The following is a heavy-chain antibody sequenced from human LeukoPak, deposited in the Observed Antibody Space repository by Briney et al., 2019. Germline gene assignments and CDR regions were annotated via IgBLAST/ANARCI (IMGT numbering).Heavy chain of an antibody. J-gene: IGHJ2*01. CDR3: AKAAGARPQFWYFDL. V-gene: IGHV3-23*01. CDR2: ISGSGGST. Sequence: GGSLRLSCAASGFTFSSYAMSWVRQAPGKGLDWVSSISGSGGSTYYAGSVKGRFTISRDNSKNTLYLQMNSLRAEDTAVYYCAKAAGARPQFWYFDLWGRGTLVTVSS. D-gene: IGHD1-26*01. CDR1: GFTFSSYA.